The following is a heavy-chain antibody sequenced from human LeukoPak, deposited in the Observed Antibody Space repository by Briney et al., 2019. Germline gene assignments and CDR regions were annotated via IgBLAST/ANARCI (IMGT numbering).Heavy chain of an antibody. Sequence: SGGSLRLSCAASGFTFSSYAMSWVRQAPGKGLEWVSAISGSGGSTYYADSVKGRFIISRDNSKNTLYLQMNSLRAEDTAVYYCAKTDCSSTSCYYFDYWGQGTLVTVSS. D-gene: IGHD2-2*01. V-gene: IGHV3-23*01. CDR2: ISGSGGST. CDR3: AKTDCSSTSCYYFDY. J-gene: IGHJ4*02. CDR1: GFTFSSYA.